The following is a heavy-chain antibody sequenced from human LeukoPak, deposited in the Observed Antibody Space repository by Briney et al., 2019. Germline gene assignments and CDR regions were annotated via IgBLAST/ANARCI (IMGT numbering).Heavy chain of an antibody. CDR3: AKDEEGYDSSGYYHIDY. CDR1: GVTFSSYG. J-gene: IGHJ4*02. CDR2: ISYDGSNK. D-gene: IGHD3-22*01. Sequence: GGSLRLSCAASGVTFSSYGMHWVRQAPGKGLEWVAVISYDGSNKIYADSVKGRFTISRDDSKNTLYLQMNSLRAEDTAVYYCAKDEEGYDSSGYYHIDYWGQGTLVTVSS. V-gene: IGHV3-30*18.